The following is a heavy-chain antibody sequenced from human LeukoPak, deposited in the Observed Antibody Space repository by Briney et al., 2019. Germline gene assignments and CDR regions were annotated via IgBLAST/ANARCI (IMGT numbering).Heavy chain of an antibody. Sequence: ASVKVSCKASGYTFIRYAINWLRQVPGQGLEWMGWISAYNGNTNYAQKLQGRVTMTTDTSTSTAYMELRSLRSDDTAVYYCARDNYILTGLIDYWGQGTLVTVSS. CDR2: ISAYNGNT. D-gene: IGHD3-9*01. V-gene: IGHV1-18*01. J-gene: IGHJ4*02. CDR3: ARDNYILTGLIDY. CDR1: GYTFIRYA.